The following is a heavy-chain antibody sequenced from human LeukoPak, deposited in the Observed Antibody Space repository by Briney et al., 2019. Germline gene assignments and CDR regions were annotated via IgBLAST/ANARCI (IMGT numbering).Heavy chain of an antibody. CDR2: IYHSGST. V-gene: IGHV4-30-2*01. D-gene: IGHD3-9*01. CDR1: GGSISSGGYS. J-gene: IGHJ5*02. CDR3: ARGGRYYDILTGSFGFDP. Sequence: PSQTLSLPCAVSGGSISSGGYSWSWIRQPPGKGLEWIGYIYHSGSTYYNPSLKSRVTISVDRSKNQFSMKLSSVTAADTAVYYCARGGRYYDILTGSFGFDPWGQGTLVTVSS.